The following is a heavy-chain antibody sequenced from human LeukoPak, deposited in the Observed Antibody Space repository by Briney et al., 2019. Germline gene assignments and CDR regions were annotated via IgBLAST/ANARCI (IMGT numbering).Heavy chain of an antibody. V-gene: IGHV1-18*01. J-gene: IGHJ4*02. Sequence: ASVKVSCKTSGYTFISYGISWVRQAPGQGLEWMGWISAYNDNTNCAQKFQGRVTMTTDTSTSTAYMELRSLRSDDTAVYFCARGEGTVPFDYWGQGTLVTVSS. CDR1: GYTFISYG. CDR2: ISAYNDNT. D-gene: IGHD3/OR15-3a*01. CDR3: ARGEGTVPFDY.